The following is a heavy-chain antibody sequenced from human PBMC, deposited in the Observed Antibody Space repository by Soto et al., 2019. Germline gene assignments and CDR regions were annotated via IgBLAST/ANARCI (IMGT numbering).Heavy chain of an antibody. CDR2: IYSGGST. Sequence: EVQLVESGGGLVQPGGSLRLSCAASGFTVSSNYMSWVRQAPGKGLDWVSVIYSGGSTYYADSVKGRFTISRDNSKNTLYLQMNSLRAEDTAVYYCARDRIPTGMDVWGQGTTVTVSS. CDR1: GFTVSSNY. J-gene: IGHJ6*02. CDR3: ARDRIPTGMDV. V-gene: IGHV3-66*01.